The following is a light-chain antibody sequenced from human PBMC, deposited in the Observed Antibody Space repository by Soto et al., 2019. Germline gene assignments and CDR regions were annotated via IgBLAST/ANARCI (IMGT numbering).Light chain of an antibody. J-gene: IGKJ1*01. Sequence: DVQMTQSPSSVSASVGDRVTLTCRASQVISNSLAWYQQKPGKAPRLLIYAAFNLQGGVPSRFSGSGSGTDFFLTISSLQPEDFATYYCQQYYGAPWAFGQGTKVEIK. CDR3: QQYYGAPWA. CDR1: QVISNS. CDR2: AAF. V-gene: IGKV1-12*01.